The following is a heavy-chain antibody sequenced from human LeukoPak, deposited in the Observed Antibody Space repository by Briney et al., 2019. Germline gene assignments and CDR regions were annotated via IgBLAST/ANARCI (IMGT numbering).Heavy chain of an antibody. CDR2: INPNSGAT. V-gene: IGHV1-2*02. D-gene: IGHD3-16*01. J-gene: IGHJ4*02. Sequence: ASVKVSCKASGYTFTGYYLFWVRQVPGQGLEWMGWINPNSGATKYAQKFQGRVTLTTDTSIRTTYMELSSLRSDDTAVYYCARDERYSYADKHYPDLGFWGQGTPVTVSS. CDR3: ARDERYSYADKHYPDLGF. CDR1: GYTFTGYY.